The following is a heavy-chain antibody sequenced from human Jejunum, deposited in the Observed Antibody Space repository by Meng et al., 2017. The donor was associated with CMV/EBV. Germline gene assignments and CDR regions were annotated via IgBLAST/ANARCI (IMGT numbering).Heavy chain of an antibody. V-gene: IGHV3-11*04. Sequence: LSCEGFGFTFSNHYMSWLRQAPGKGPEWVAYISSSSRTINYADSVMGRFTVSRDNAKNSLFLEMRYLRPEDTAAYFCARDPLLHSRLLWGPGTLVTVSS. J-gene: IGHJ4*02. CDR1: GFTFSNHY. D-gene: IGHD2-15*01. CDR3: ARDPLLHSRLL. CDR2: ISSSSRTI.